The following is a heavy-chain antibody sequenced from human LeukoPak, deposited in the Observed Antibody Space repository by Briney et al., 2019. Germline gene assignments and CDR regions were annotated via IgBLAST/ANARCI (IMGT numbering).Heavy chain of an antibody. Sequence: RSGGSLRLSCAASGFSFSGYSINWVRQAPGKGLEWASSISPSSSYIYYADSVKGRFTISRDNAKNSLYLQMNSLRAEDTAVYYCARGRGCSSMSCYPDYWGQGTLVTVSS. CDR3: ARGRGCSSMSCYPDY. V-gene: IGHV3-21*01. J-gene: IGHJ4*02. CDR1: GFSFSGYS. D-gene: IGHD2-2*01. CDR2: ISPSSSYI.